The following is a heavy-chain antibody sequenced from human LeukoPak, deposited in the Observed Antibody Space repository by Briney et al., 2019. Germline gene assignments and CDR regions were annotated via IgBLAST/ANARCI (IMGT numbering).Heavy chain of an antibody. J-gene: IGHJ4*02. Sequence: ASVKVSCKASGGTFSSYAISWVRQAPGQGLEWMGRIIPILGIANYAQKFQGRVTMTRNTSISTAYMELSSLRSEDTAVYYCARAYYDSSGYYFLGYWGQGTLVTVSS. CDR3: ARAYYDSSGYYFLGY. CDR1: GGTFSSYA. CDR2: IIPILGIA. D-gene: IGHD3-22*01. V-gene: IGHV1-69*04.